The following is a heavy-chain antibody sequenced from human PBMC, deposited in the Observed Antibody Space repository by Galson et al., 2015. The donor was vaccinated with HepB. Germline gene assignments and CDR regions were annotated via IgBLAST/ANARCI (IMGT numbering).Heavy chain of an antibody. CDR1: GGSFSGYY. V-gene: IGHV4-34*01. CDR3: ARGLPTTRGIAVAVNWFDP. D-gene: IGHD6-19*01. CDR2: INHSGST. J-gene: IGHJ5*02. Sequence: SETLSLTCAVYGGSFSGYYWSWIRQPPGKGLEWIGEINHSGSTNYNPSLKSRVTISVDTSKNPFSLKLSSVTAADTAVYYCARGLPTTRGIAVAVNWFDPWGQGPLVTVSS.